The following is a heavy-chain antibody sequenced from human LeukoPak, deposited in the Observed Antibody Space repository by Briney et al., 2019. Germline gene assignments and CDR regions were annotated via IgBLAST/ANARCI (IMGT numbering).Heavy chain of an antibody. CDR1: AGSISTYY. Sequence: PSDTLSLTCSVSAGSISTYYWSWIRQPPGKGLEWIGYIFYSGSTHYNPSLKSRLTMSLDTSKKQLSLKLTSVTAADTAVYYCAKDLGPSRGFDYWGQGILVTVSS. V-gene: IGHV4-59*01. CDR2: IFYSGST. CDR3: AKDLGPSRGFDY. J-gene: IGHJ4*02. D-gene: IGHD3-10*01.